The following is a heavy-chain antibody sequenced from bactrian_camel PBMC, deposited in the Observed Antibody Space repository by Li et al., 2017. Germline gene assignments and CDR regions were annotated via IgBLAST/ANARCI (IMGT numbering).Heavy chain of an antibody. CDR3: AASTREAVWGLSSTAFDY. Sequence: VQLVESGGGLVQPGGSLTLSCAASGNRGSRVCMGWFRGAPGKAVEGVARIATGSGNTYYADSVKGRFTISQDNAKNTVYLQMNSLSPEDTAIYYCAASTREAVWGLSSTAFDYWGQGTQVTVS. CDR2: IATGSGNT. CDR1: GNRGSRVC. V-gene: IGHV3S40*01. D-gene: IGHD4*01. J-gene: IGHJ6*01.